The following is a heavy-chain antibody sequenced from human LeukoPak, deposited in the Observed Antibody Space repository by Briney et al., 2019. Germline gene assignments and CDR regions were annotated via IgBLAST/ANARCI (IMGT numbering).Heavy chain of an antibody. CDR2: ISSSSSTI. CDR1: GFTFSSCS. J-gene: IGHJ6*03. Sequence: GGSLRLSCAASGFTFSSCSMNWVRQAPGKGLEWVSYISSSSSTIYYADSVKGRFTISRDNAKNSLYLQMNSLRAEDTAVYYCARQASGYYTNYYYMDVWGKGTTVTVSS. D-gene: IGHD3-3*01. V-gene: IGHV3-48*04. CDR3: ARQASGYYTNYYYMDV.